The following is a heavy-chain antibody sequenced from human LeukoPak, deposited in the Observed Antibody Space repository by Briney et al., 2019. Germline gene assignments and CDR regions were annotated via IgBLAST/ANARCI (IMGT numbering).Heavy chain of an antibody. CDR2: INHSGST. V-gene: IGHV4-34*01. J-gene: IGHJ6*03. CDR3: ASRRRVTMVRGPYMDV. D-gene: IGHD3-10*01. Sequence: SETLSLTCTVSGGSISSYYWSWIRQPPGKGLEWIGEINHSGSTNYNPSLKSRVTISVDTSKNQFSLKLSSVTAADTAVYYCASRRRVTMVRGPYMDVWGKGTTVTISS. CDR1: GGSISSYY.